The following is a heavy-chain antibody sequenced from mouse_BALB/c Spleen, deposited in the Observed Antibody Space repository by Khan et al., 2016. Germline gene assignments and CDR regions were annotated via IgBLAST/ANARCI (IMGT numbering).Heavy chain of an antibody. CDR3: SRSDYGDKDAIDY. CDR2: ISYSGST. D-gene: IGHD1-1*01. Sequence: EVQLQESGPGLVKPSQSLSLTCTVTGYSITSDYAWNWIRQFPGNRLEWMGYISYSGSTSYNPSLKSRISITRDTSKNQFFLQLNSVTSEDTATXYCSRSDYGDKDAIDYWGPGTSVTVSS. V-gene: IGHV3-2*02. CDR1: GYSITSDYA. J-gene: IGHJ4*01.